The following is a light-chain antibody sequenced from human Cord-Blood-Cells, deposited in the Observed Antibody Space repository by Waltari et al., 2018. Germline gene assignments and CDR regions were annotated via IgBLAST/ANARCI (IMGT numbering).Light chain of an antibody. Sequence: IVLTQSPGTLSLSPRQTATLSCRSSQSVSSSYLAWYQQQPGQAPRRLIYGASSRATGIPDRFSGSGSGTDFTLTISRLEPEDFAVYYCQQYGSSITFGQGTRLEIK. CDR3: QQYGSSIT. J-gene: IGKJ5*01. V-gene: IGKV3-20*01. CDR1: QSVSSSY. CDR2: GAS.